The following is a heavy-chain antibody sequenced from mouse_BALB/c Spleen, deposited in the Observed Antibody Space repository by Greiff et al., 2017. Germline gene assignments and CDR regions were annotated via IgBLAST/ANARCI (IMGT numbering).Heavy chain of an antibody. D-gene: IGHD1-1*01. CDR2: INSSGGST. CDR1: GFTFSSYG. CDR3: ARGLSTVVGAIDY. Sequence: EVKLVESGGGLVQPGGSLKLSCAASGFTFSSYGMSWVRQTPDKRLEWVATINSSGGSTYYPDSVKGRFTVSRDNAKNTLYLQMSSLTSEDTAMYYCARGLSTVVGAIDYWGQGTSVTVAA. J-gene: IGHJ4*01. V-gene: IGHV5-6-3*01.